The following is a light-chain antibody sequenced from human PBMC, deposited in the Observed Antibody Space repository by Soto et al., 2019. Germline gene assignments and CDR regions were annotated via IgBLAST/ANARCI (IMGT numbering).Light chain of an antibody. J-gene: IGKJ1*01. Sequence: DIQMTQSPSTLSASVGDRVTITCRASQSISTWLAWYQQKPGKAPKVLIYDASTLESGVPSRFSGSGSGTEFTLTLSTRQPDDFATYEGQQYKSFSPWAFGQGTKVEIK. CDR1: QSISTW. CDR3: QQYKSFSPWA. CDR2: DAS. V-gene: IGKV1-5*01.